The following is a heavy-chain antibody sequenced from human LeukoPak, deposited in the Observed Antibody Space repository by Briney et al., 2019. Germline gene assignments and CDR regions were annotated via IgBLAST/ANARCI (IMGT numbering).Heavy chain of an antibody. CDR3: TADSGPPSGYFDY. J-gene: IGHJ4*02. CDR2: IKSKADGGTT. D-gene: IGHD1-26*01. Sequence: PGGSLRLSCAASGFTFSDAWMSWARQAPGKGLEWVGHIKSKADGGTTDYAAPVKGRFTISRRDSKATLYLQMNSLKTEDTAVYYCTADSGPPSGYFDYWGQGTLVTASS. CDR1: GFTFSDAW. V-gene: IGHV3-15*01.